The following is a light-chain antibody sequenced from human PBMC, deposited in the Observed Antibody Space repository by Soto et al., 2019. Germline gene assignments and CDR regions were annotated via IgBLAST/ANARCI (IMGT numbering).Light chain of an antibody. J-gene: IGKJ4*01. CDR2: DAS. CDR3: QQFNNLPLT. Sequence: DIQMTQSPSSLSASVGDRVTITCQASQDISNFLNWYQQKPGKAPKLLMSDASNLETGVPSRFSGSGSGTHFTFTTSSLQPEDIATYYCQQFNNLPLTFGGGTKVEIK. CDR1: QDISNF. V-gene: IGKV1-33*01.